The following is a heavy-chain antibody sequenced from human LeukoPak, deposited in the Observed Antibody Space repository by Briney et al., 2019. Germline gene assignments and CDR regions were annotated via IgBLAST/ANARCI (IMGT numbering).Heavy chain of an antibody. CDR2: ISAYNGNT. J-gene: IGHJ3*02. Sequence: ASVKVSCKASGYTFTSYGISWVRQAPGQGLEWMGWISAYNGNTNYAQKLQGRVTMTTDTSTSTAYMELRSLRSDDTAVYYCARDGDTIFGVVIMSAFDIWGQGTMVTVSS. V-gene: IGHV1-18*01. CDR1: GYTFTSYG. CDR3: ARDGDTIFGVVIMSAFDI. D-gene: IGHD3-3*01.